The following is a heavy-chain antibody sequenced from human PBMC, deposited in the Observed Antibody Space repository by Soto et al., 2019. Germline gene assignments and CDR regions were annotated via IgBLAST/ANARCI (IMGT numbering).Heavy chain of an antibody. Sequence: SETLSLTCSVSGDSISRSSYNWGWIRQSPGEGLEWIASITNNGGTQYNPSLKSRVTIFVDTSKNEFSLKVTSVTAADTGVYFCAGRYAPSEFDHWGQGSLVTVSS. CDR1: GDSISRSSYN. J-gene: IGHJ4*02. CDR2: ITNNGGT. D-gene: IGHD2-2*01. CDR3: AGRYAPSEFDH. V-gene: IGHV4-39*01.